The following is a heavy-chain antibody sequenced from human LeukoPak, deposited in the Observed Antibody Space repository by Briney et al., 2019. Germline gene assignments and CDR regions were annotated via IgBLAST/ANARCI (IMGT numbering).Heavy chain of an antibody. CDR3: ARDDPRKRGGYDLVFDY. V-gene: IGHV4-39*07. Sequence: PSETLSLTCTVSGGSISSSSYYWGWIRQPPGKGLEWIGSIYYSGSTYYNPSLKSRVTISIDTSKNQFSLKLSSVTAADTAVYYCARDDPRKRGGYDLVFDYWGQGTLVTVSS. D-gene: IGHD5-12*01. CDR1: GGSISSSSYY. CDR2: IYYSGST. J-gene: IGHJ4*02.